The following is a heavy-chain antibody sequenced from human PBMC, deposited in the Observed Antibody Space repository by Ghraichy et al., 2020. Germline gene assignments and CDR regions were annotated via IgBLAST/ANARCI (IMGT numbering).Heavy chain of an antibody. Sequence: ASVKVSCKASGYTFTSYDINWVRQATGQGLEWMGWMNPNSGNTGYAQKFQGRVTMTRNTSIRTAYMELGSLRSEDTAVYYCARVRAGNIWFDPWGQGTLVTVSS. V-gene: IGHV1-8*01. CDR2: MNPNSGNT. J-gene: IGHJ5*02. CDR1: GYTFTSYD. CDR3: ARVRAGNIWFDP.